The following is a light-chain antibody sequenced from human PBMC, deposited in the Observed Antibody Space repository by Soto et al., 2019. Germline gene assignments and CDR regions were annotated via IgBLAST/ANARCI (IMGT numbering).Light chain of an antibody. J-gene: IGKJ1*01. Sequence: DIQMTQSPSTLSLSVGERCTITCRASQTISSWLAWYQQKPGKAPKLLIYKASTVKSGVPSRFSGSGSGTEFTLTISSLQPDDFATYYCQQYNVYWTFGQGTKVDI. CDR3: QQYNVYWT. V-gene: IGKV1-5*03. CDR2: KAS. CDR1: QTISSW.